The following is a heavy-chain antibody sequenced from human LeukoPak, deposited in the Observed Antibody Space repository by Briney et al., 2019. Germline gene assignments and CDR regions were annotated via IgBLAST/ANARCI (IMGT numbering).Heavy chain of an antibody. CDR1: GYTFNTYG. D-gene: IGHD3-9*01. J-gene: IGHJ4*02. V-gene: IGHV1-18*01. CDR2: ISPYNGNT. Sequence: ASVKVSCKPSGYTFNTYGITWVRQAPGQGLEWMGWISPYNGNTNYAQKFQGRVTLTTDTSTSTAYMELRSLRSDDTAVYYCARWKSYFDWSFDYWGQGTLVTVSS. CDR3: ARWKSYFDWSFDY.